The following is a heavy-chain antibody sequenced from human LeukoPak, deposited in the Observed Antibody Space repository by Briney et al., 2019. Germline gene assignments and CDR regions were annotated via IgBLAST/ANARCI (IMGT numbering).Heavy chain of an antibody. Sequence: PGGSLRLSCAASGFTFSSYAMSWVRQAPGKGLEWVSGVSDNGDTTYYADSVKGRFTISRDISKNTLYLQMNSLRAEDTAVYYCAKGAVAADFDYWGQGTLVTVSS. CDR3: AKGAVAADFDY. V-gene: IGHV3-23*01. CDR1: GFTFSSYA. D-gene: IGHD6-19*01. J-gene: IGHJ4*02. CDR2: VSDNGDTT.